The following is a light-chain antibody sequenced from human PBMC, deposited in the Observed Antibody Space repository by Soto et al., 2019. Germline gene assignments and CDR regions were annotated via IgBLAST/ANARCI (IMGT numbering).Light chain of an antibody. CDR2: AAS. Sequence: DIQLTQSPSSLSASVGDRVTITCRASQSIRSYLNWYQQKPGKAPKLLIYAASSLQSGVSSRFSGSGSGTDFTLTISSLQPEDSATYYCQQSYSLPYTFGQGTKVDIK. V-gene: IGKV1-39*01. CDR1: QSIRSY. J-gene: IGKJ2*01. CDR3: QQSYSLPYT.